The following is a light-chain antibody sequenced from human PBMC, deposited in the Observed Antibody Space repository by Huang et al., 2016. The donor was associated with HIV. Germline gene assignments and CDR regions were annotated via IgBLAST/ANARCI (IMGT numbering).Light chain of an antibody. J-gene: IGKJ1*01. V-gene: IGKV3-15*01. CDR3: QQHNTWPRT. CDR2: AAA. Sequence: EIVMTQSPATLSVSPGERATLSCRASQSVGSNLAWYQQKRGQAPRLLIYAAATRATGIPARCSGSGSGTEFTLTVSGLQSEDFAVYYCQQHNTWPRTFGQGTRV. CDR1: QSVGSN.